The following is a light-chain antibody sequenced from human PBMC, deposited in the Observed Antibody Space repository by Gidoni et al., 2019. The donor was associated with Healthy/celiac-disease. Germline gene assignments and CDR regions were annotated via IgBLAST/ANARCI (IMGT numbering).Light chain of an antibody. Sequence: EIVLTHSPGTLSLSPGDRATIPCRASQSVSISYLAWYQQKPGQAPRLLIYGASSRATGIPDRCSGSGSGIDLTLTISRLEHEDVAVYYCQQYGSAPWTFGQGTKVEIK. J-gene: IGKJ1*01. V-gene: IGKV3-20*01. CDR3: QQYGSAPWT. CDR1: QSVSISY. CDR2: GAS.